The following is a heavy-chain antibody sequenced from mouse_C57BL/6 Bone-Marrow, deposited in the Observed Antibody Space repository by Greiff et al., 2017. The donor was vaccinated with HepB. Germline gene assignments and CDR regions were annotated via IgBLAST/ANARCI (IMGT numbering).Heavy chain of an antibody. CDR3: AREGGYPWYFDV. J-gene: IGHJ1*03. V-gene: IGHV3-5*01. Sequence: VQLKESGPGLVKPSQTVFLTCTVTGISITTGNYRWSWIRQFPGNKLEWIGYIYYSGTITYNPSLTSRTTITRDTPKNQFFLEMNSLTAEDTATYYCAREGGYPWYFDVWGTGTTVTVSS. CDR1: GISITTGNYR. CDR2: IYYSGTI.